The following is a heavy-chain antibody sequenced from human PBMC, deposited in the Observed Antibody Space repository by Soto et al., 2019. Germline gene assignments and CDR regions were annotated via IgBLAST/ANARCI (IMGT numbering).Heavy chain of an antibody. CDR1: GGTFSSYA. J-gene: IGHJ6*02. CDR3: ARSQGSSTSLEIYYYYYYGMDV. V-gene: IGHV1-69*01. CDR2: IIPISGTA. D-gene: IGHD2-2*01. Sequence: QVQLVQSGAEVKKPGSSVKVSCKASGGTFSSYASSWVRQAPGQGLEWMGEIIPISGTANYAQTFQGRVTITADESTSTAYMELSSLRSEDTAVYYCARSQGSSTSLEIYYYYYYGMDVWGQGTTVTVSS.